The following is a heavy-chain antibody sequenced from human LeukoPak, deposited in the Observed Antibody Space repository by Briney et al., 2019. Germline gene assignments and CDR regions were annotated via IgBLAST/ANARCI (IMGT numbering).Heavy chain of an antibody. CDR1: GFTFSSYA. Sequence: GGSLRLSCAASGFTFSSYAMSWVRQAPGKGLEWVSAISGSGGSTYYADSVKGRFTISRDNSKNTLYLQMNSLRAEDTAVYYCVPVVVTATHNWFDPWGQGTLVTVSS. V-gene: IGHV3-23*01. CDR2: ISGSGGST. D-gene: IGHD2-21*02. CDR3: VPVVVTATHNWFDP. J-gene: IGHJ5*02.